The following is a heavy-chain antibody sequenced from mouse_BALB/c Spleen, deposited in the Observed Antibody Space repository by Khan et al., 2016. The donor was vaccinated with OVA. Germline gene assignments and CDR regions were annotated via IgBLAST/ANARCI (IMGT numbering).Heavy chain of an antibody. CDR1: GFDFSSYW. D-gene: IGHD2-14*01. V-gene: IGHV4-1*02. J-gene: IGHJ3*01. CDR3: ASPDRYDGRAWFAY. Sequence: EVKLLESGGGLVQPGGSLKLSCAASGFDFSSYWMSWVRQAPGKGLEWIGEINPDTSTINYTPSLKDKLTISRDNSKNTLYLQLSKVRSEDTALYSCASPDRYDGRAWFAYWGQGTRVTVSA. CDR2: INPDTSTI.